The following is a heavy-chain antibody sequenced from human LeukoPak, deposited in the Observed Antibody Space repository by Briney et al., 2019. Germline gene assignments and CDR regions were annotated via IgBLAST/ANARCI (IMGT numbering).Heavy chain of an antibody. CDR1: GFTFSSFG. J-gene: IGHJ4*02. CDR2: ISYDGSNK. V-gene: IGHV3-30*18. D-gene: IGHD6-6*01. CDR3: ANKGAARLFDY. Sequence: GRSLRLSCAASGFTFSSFGMHWVRQAPGKGLEGVAVISYDGSNKYYADSVKGRFTISRDNSKNTLYLQMNSLRAEDTAVYYCANKGAARLFDYWGQGTLVTVSS.